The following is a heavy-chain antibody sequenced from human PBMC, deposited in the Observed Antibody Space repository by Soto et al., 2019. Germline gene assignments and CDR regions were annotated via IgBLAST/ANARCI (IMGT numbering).Heavy chain of an antibody. CDR1: GFTFSSYS. CDR3: ARAGYGYFDY. CDR2: ITSSSSTI. D-gene: IGHD5-12*01. V-gene: IGHV3-48*01. Sequence: GGSLRLSCTASGFTFSSYSMXXXRQAPGKGLECVSYITSSSSTIYYADSVKGRFTISRDNAKNSLYLQMNSLRADDTAVYYCARAGYGYFDYWGQGTLVTVSS. J-gene: IGHJ4*02.